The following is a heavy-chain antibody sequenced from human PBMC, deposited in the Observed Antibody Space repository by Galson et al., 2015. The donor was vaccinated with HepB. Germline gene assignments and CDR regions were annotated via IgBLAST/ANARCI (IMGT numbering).Heavy chain of an antibody. CDR2: ISSNGGST. CDR1: GFTFSSYA. CDR3: VKATAWQQLSGEFDY. Sequence: SLRLSCAASGFTFSSYAMHWVRQAPGKGLEYVSAISSNGGSTYYADSVKGRFTISRDNSKNTLYLQMSSLRAEDTAVYYCVKATAWQQLSGEFDYWGQGTLVTVSS. J-gene: IGHJ4*02. V-gene: IGHV3-64D*06. D-gene: IGHD6-13*01.